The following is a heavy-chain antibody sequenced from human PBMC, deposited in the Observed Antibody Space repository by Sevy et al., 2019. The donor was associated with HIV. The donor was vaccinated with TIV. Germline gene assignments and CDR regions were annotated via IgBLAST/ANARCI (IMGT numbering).Heavy chain of an antibody. V-gene: IGHV4-4*07. D-gene: IGHD2-2*01. CDR3: ARHCTGTSCSHAFDI. CDR1: GASISNYY. J-gene: IGHJ3*02. CDR2: IDTRGDT. Sequence: SETLSLTCTVSGASISNYYWSWIRQPAGKGLEWIGRIDTRGDTHYNPSLKGRVTLSLDTSQKHFSLKLSSVTAADTAVYYCARHCTGTSCSHAFDIWGQGTMVTVSS.